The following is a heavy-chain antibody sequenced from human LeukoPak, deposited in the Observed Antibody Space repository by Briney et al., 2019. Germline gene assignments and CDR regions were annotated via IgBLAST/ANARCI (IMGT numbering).Heavy chain of an antibody. Sequence: GGSLRLSCAASGFIFSSYALSWVRQAPGKGLEWVSAISGSGGSTYYADSVKGRFTISRDNSKNTLYLQMNSLRAEDTAVYYCAKFDFWSGPNHGESNDYWGQGTLVTVSS. V-gene: IGHV3-23*01. CDR2: ISGSGGST. J-gene: IGHJ4*02. CDR1: GFIFSSYA. CDR3: AKFDFWSGPNHGESNDY. D-gene: IGHD3-3*01.